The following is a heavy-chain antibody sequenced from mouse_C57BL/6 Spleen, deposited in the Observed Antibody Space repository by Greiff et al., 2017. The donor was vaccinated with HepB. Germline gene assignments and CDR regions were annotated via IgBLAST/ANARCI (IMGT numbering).Heavy chain of an antibody. J-gene: IGHJ4*01. CDR1: GYTFTDYY. CDR3: ARSRYAMDY. V-gene: IGHV1-26*01. Sequence: EVQLQQSGPELVKPGASVKISCKASGYTFTDYYMNWVKQSHGKSLEWIGDINPNNGGTNYNQKFKGKATLTVDKSSSTAYMGLRSLTSEDSAVYDCARSRYAMDYWGQGTSVTVSS. CDR2: INPNNGGT.